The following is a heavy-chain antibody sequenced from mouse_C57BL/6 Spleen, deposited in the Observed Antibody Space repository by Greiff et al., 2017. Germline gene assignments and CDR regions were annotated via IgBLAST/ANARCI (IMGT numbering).Heavy chain of an antibody. CDR1: GYTFTSYW. D-gene: IGHD2-4*01. CDR2: INPSNGGT. Sequence: QVQLQQPGAELVKPGASVKLSCKASGYTFTSYWMHWVKQRPGQGLEWIGNINPSNGGTNYNEKFKSKATLTVDKSTSTANMQLSSLASEDSAVYDGAREDYDYYWGQGTTLTVSS. V-gene: IGHV1-53*01. J-gene: IGHJ2*01. CDR3: AREDYDYY.